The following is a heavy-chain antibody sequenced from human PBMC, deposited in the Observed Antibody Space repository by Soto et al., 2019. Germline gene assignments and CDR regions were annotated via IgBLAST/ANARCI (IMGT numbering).Heavy chain of an antibody. CDR1: GFTFSGSA. J-gene: IGHJ4*01. V-gene: IGHV3-73*01. D-gene: IGHD2-2*01. CDR3: TTDSYITSVTVRFDY. Sequence: GGSLRLSCAASGFTFSGSAMHWVRQASGKGLEWVGRIRSKANSYATAYAASVKGRFTISRDDSKNTAYLQMNSLKTEDTAVYYCTTDSYITSVTVRFDYWGHGTLVTVSS. CDR2: IRSKANSYAT.